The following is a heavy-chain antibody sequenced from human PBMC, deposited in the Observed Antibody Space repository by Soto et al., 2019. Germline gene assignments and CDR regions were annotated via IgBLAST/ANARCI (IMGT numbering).Heavy chain of an antibody. CDR2: IYPGDSDI. V-gene: IGHV5-51*01. Sequence: GESLKISCKGSGYSFTSYWIGWVRQMPGKGLEWMGIIYPGDSDIRYSPSFQGQATISADKAITAAYLQWSSLKASDTAMYYCARQGDWNSNWFDPWGQGTLVTVSS. CDR1: GYSFTSYW. CDR3: ARQGDWNSNWFDP. J-gene: IGHJ5*02. D-gene: IGHD1-7*01.